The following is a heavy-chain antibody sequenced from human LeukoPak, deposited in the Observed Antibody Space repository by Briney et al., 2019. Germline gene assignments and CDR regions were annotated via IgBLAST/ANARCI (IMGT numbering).Heavy chain of an antibody. V-gene: IGHV1-8*03. J-gene: IGHJ3*02. Sequence: GASVKVSCKASGYTFTSYGINWVRQATGQGLEWMGWMNPNSGNTGYAQKFQGRVTITRNTSISTAYMELSSLRSEDTAVYYCARVSLLWFGELSAFDIWGQGTMVTVSS. CDR3: ARVSLLWFGELSAFDI. CDR1: GYTFTSYG. CDR2: MNPNSGNT. D-gene: IGHD3-10*01.